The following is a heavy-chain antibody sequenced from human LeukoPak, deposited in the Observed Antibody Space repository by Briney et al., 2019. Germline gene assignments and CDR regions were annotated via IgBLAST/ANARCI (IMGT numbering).Heavy chain of an antibody. V-gene: IGHV3-30-3*01. CDR1: GFTFSSYA. CDR3: AKEGSVCTHGICRYFDS. CDR2: ISYDGSNK. J-gene: IGHJ4*02. Sequence: PGRSLRLSCAASGFTFSSYAMHWVRQAPGKGLEWVAVISYDGSNKYYADSVKGRFTISRDNAKNSLYLQMNSLRPEDTALYYCAKEGSVCTHGICRYFDSWGQGTLVSVSS. D-gene: IGHD2-8*01.